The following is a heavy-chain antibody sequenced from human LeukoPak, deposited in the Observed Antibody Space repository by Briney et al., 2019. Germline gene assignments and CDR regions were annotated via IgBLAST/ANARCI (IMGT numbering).Heavy chain of an antibody. CDR2: IYTSGST. D-gene: IGHD3-16*01. V-gene: IGHV4-4*07. Sequence: PSETLSLTCTVSGGSISSYYWSWIRQPAGKGLEWIGRIYTSGSTNYNLSLKSRVTMSVDTSKYQFSLKLSSVAAADTAVYYCARDQLPHGGVIYYYYYGMDVWGQGTTVTVSS. CDR1: GGSISSYY. CDR3: ARDQLPHGGVIYYYYYGMDV. J-gene: IGHJ6*02.